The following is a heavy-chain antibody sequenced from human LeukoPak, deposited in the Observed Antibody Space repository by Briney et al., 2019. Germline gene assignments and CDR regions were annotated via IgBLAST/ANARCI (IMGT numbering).Heavy chain of an antibody. D-gene: IGHD3-22*01. CDR1: GFTVSSNY. V-gene: IGHV3-53*01. J-gene: IGHJ4*02. CDR2: IYSGGST. CDR3: ARAHIDYYDSSGYYYGFDY. Sequence: GGSLRLSCAASGFTVSSNYMSWVRQAPGKGLEWVSFIYSGGSTYYADSVKGRFTISRDNSKNTLYLQMNSLRAEDTAVYYCARAHIDYYDSSGYYYGFDYWGQGTLVTVSS.